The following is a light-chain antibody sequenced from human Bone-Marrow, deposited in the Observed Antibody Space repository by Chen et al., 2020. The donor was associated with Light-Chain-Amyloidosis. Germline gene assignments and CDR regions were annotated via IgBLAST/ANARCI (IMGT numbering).Light chain of an antibody. CDR3: SSFTSSSSYV. V-gene: IGLV2-14*01. Sequence: QPALTQPASVSGSPGPSITISCTGTSGDVGTYNYVSWYQRHPGKAPKVMIYAVSNRPSGVSNRFSGSKSGNTASLTISGLQAEDEADYYCSSFTSSSSYVFGPGTKVTVL. J-gene: IGLJ1*01. CDR2: AVS. CDR1: SGDVGTYNY.